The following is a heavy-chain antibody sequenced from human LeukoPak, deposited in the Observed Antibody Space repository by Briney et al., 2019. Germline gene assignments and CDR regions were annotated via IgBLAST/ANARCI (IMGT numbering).Heavy chain of an antibody. CDR1: GFTFSSYS. CDR3: ARDLPDLYSSGWTSFDY. Sequence: GGSLRLSCAASGFTFSSYSINWVRQAPGKGLGWVSYISSSSSTIYYADSVKGRFTISRDNAKNSLYLQMNSLRAEDTAVYYCARDLPDLYSSGWTSFDYWGQRTMVTVSS. V-gene: IGHV3-48*01. CDR2: ISSSSSTI. D-gene: IGHD6-19*01. J-gene: IGHJ4*02.